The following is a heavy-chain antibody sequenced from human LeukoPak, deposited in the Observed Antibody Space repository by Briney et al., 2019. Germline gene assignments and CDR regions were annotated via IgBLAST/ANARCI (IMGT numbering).Heavy chain of an antibody. V-gene: IGHV3-23*01. D-gene: IGHD3-22*01. CDR1: GFTFSSYT. J-gene: IGHJ4*02. Sequence: GGSLRLSCAASGFTFSSYTMSWVRQAPGKGLEWVSAISGSGGSTYYADSVKGRFTISRDNSKNTLYLQMNSLRAEDTAVYYCAEVYDYDSSGYLWSVPNYFDYWGQGTLVTVSS. CDR2: ISGSGGST. CDR3: AEVYDYDSSGYLWSVPNYFDY.